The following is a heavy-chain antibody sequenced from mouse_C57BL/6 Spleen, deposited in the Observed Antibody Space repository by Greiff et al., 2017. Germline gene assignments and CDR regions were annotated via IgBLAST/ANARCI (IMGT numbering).Heavy chain of an antibody. CDR3: ARERDDWFAY. CDR1: GFTFSSYA. V-gene: IGHV5-4*01. CDR2: ISDGGSYT. Sequence: EVQLMESGGGLVKPGGSLKLSCAASGFTFSSYAMSWVRQTPEKRLEWVATISDGGSYTYYPDNVKGRFTISRDNAKNNLYLQMSHLKSEETAMYYCARERDDWFAYWGQGTLVTVSA. J-gene: IGHJ3*01. D-gene: IGHD3-3*01.